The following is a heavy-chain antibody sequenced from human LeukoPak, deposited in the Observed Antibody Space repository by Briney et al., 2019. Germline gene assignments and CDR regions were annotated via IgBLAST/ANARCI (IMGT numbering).Heavy chain of an antibody. J-gene: IGHJ6*03. CDR1: GFSINSGYQ. CDR2: TDGGGNS. CDR3: ARCPHDSRSDYDVYSYMDV. Sequence: PSGTLSLSCAVSGFSINSGYQWGWIRQPPGRGLEGTGSTDGGGNSYYNASVKSRLTISVDTPKNKLYLRLSSVTAADTAIYYCARCPHDSRSDYDVYSYMDVWGKGTTVTVSS. D-gene: IGHD1-26*01. V-gene: IGHV4-38-2*01.